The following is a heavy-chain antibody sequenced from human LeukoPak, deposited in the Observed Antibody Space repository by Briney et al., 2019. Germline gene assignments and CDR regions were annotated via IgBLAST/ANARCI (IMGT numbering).Heavy chain of an antibody. D-gene: IGHD4-17*01. CDR2: IRYDGGNK. CDR1: GFTFSSYG. CDR3: AKDFYGDYSGSCFDY. Sequence: PAGSLRFSCAAPGFTFSSYGMHWLRQAPGKGLKGVAFIRYDGGNKYYADSVKGRFTISRDNSKNTLYLQMNSLRAEDTAVYYCAKDFYGDYSGSCFDYWGQGTLVTVSS. V-gene: IGHV3-30*02. J-gene: IGHJ4*02.